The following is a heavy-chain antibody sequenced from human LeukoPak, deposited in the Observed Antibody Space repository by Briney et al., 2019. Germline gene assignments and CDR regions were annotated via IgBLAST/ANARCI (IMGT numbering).Heavy chain of an antibody. Sequence: ASVKVSCKVSGYTLTELLMHWVRQAPGKGPEWMGGFEPEDGETIYAQTYQGRDTMTEDTSTYTAYMEQSRQRSGDTAVYFCATSTTSCYGCWSGYPTSWGEGTLVTVSS. V-gene: IGHV1-24*01. CDR3: ATSTTSCYGCWSGYPTS. CDR1: GYTLTELL. D-gene: IGHD3-3*01. CDR2: FEPEDGET. J-gene: IGHJ1*01.